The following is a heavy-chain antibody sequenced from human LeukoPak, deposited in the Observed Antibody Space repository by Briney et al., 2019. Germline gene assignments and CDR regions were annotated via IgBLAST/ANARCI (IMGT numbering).Heavy chain of an antibody. V-gene: IGHV7-4-1*02. CDR3: ARGYCTNGVCYRAPSDY. CDR2: INTNTGNP. D-gene: IGHD2-8*01. Sequence: PGASVTVSCKASGYTFTSYAMNWVRQAPGQGLEWMGWINTNTGNPTYAQGFTGRFVFSLDTSVSTAYLQISSLKAEDTAVYYCARGYCTNGVCYRAPSDYWGQGTLVTVSS. CDR1: GYTFTSYA. J-gene: IGHJ4*02.